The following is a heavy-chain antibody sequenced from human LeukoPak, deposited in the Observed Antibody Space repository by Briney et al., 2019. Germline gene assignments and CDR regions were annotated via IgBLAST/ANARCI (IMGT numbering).Heavy chain of an antibody. CDR3: ARTHRWYFDL. J-gene: IGHJ2*01. Sequence: GGSLRLSCAASGFTVSSNYMSWVRQAPGKGLEWVSGINWNGGSTGYADSVKGRFTISRDNAKNSLYLQMNSLRAEDTALYYCARTHRWYFDLWGRGTLVTVSS. CDR1: GFTVSSNY. CDR2: INWNGGST. V-gene: IGHV3-20*04.